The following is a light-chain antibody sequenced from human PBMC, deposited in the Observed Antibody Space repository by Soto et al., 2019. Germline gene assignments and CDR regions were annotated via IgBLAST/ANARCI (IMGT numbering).Light chain of an antibody. CDR1: QSVLDSSNNKNY. V-gene: IGKV4-1*01. CDR2: WAS. J-gene: IGKJ4*01. CDR3: MQALQTTLT. Sequence: DIVMTESPDSLAVSLGERATINCKSSQSVLDSSNNKNYLVWYQQKPGQPPKXLLYWASTRASGVPDRFSGSGSGTDCTRKISRVEAEDVRVAYCMQALQTTLTFGGGTKVDIK.